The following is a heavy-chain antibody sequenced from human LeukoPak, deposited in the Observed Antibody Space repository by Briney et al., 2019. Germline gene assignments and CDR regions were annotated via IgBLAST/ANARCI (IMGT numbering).Heavy chain of an antibody. CDR2: INQNGGEN. V-gene: IGHV3-7*01. CDR1: GITFGDYW. J-gene: IGHJ4*02. D-gene: IGHD2-2*01. Sequence: GGSRRPSVAVSGITFGDYWMTWVRQAPGNGREWVANINQNGGENYYVDSVKGRFTISRDNTKNSVYLQMNSLRAEDTAVYYCATGRSCTTCYLPDYWGQGTLVTVSS. CDR3: ATGRSCTTCYLPDY.